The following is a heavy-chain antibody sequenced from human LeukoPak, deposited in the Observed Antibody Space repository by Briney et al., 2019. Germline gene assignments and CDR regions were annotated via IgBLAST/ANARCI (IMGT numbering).Heavy chain of an antibody. J-gene: IGHJ6*03. CDR2: IYHSGTT. CDR1: GYSISSGYY. D-gene: IGHD3-22*01. V-gene: IGHV4-38-2*01. CDR3: ARFSGYYYYYMDV. Sequence: EPSETLSLTCAVSGYSISSGYYWGWIRQPPGKGLEWIGSIYHSGTTYSNPSLKSRVTISVDTSKNQFSLKLSSVTAADTAVYYCARFSGYYYYYMDVWGKGTTVTVSS.